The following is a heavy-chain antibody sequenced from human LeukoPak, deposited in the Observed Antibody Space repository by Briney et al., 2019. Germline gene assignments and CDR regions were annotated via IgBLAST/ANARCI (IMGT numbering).Heavy chain of an antibody. CDR2: IKQDGSEK. CDR3: ARDRFQYDSSGYSRYYYYYGMDV. Sequence: PGGSLSLSCAASGFTFSSAWMSWVRQAPGKGLEWVANIKQDGSEKYYVDSVKGRFTISKDNAKNSLYLQMNSLRAEDTAVYYCARDRFQYDSSGYSRYYYYYGMDVWGQGTTVTVSS. V-gene: IGHV3-7*01. D-gene: IGHD3-22*01. CDR1: GFTFSSAW. J-gene: IGHJ6*02.